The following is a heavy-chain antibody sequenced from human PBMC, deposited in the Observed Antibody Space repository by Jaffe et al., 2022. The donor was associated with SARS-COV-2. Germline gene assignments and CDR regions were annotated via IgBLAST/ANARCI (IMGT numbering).Heavy chain of an antibody. CDR2: MHYSGSA. J-gene: IGHJ4*02. CDR1: GGSISSNNYY. V-gene: IGHV4-39*01. Sequence: QLQLQESGPGLVKPSKTLSLTCAVSGGSISSNNYYWGWIRQPPGKGLEWIGSMHYSGSAYYNPSLKSRLTISVDTSKNQFSLNLNSATAADTAVYYCATHKRGDQLLTFDYWGQGTLVTVSS. D-gene: IGHD3-9*01. CDR3: ATHKRGDQLLTFDY.